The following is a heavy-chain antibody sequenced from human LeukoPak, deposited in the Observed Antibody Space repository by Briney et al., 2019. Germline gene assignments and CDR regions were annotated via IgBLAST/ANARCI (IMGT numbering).Heavy chain of an antibody. CDR2: ISSDGGST. J-gene: IGHJ4*02. Sequence: PGGSLRLSCSASGITFSSYGMHWVRQAPGKGLEYVSAISSDGGSTYYADSVKGRFTISRDNSKNTLYLQVRSLRAEDTAVYYCVPLYHGGVAYWGQGTLVTVSS. D-gene: IGHD3-16*02. CDR3: VPLYHGGVAY. CDR1: GITFSSYG. V-gene: IGHV3-64D*06.